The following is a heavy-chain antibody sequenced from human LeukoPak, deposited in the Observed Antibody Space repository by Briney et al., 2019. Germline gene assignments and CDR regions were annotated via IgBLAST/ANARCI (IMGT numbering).Heavy chain of an antibody. D-gene: IGHD6-13*01. CDR1: GGTFSSYA. CDR2: IIPILGIA. V-gene: IGHV1-69*04. CDR3: ASGGSSWYAYYFDY. J-gene: IGHJ4*02. Sequence: SVKVSCKASGGTFSSYAISWVRQAPGQGLEWMGRIIPILGIANYAQKFQGRVTITADKSTSTAYMELSSLRSEDTAVYYCASGGSSWYAYYFDYWGQGTLVTVSS.